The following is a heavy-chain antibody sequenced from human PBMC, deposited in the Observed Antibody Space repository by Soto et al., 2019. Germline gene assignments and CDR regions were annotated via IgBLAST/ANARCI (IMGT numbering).Heavy chain of an antibody. CDR3: ARLGATGNYLRTYDHH. D-gene: IGHD1-7*01. Sequence: QLQLQESGPGLVKPSETLSLACTVSGGSISSTTYYWGWIRQPPGRGLEWIGSVDYNGGTNSTPSLMIPLSMSVDTSTNQFPLRLTSVTAADTAVYSCARLGATGNYLRTYDHHGGQGALVTVAA. V-gene: IGHV4-39*01. CDR1: GGSISSTTYY. CDR2: VDYNGGT. J-gene: IGHJ1*01.